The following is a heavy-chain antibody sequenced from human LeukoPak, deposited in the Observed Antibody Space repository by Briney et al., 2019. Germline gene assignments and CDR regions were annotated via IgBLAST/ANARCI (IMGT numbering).Heavy chain of an antibody. Sequence: GGSLRLSCAASGFTLSHYAMSWVRQAPGKGLEWVSSISGSGDNTYYAESVKGRFTISRDNSKNTLFLQMNSLRAEDTAVFYCGKRSGYTTGWFFDFWGQGTLVTVSS. J-gene: IGHJ4*02. CDR2: ISGSGDNT. D-gene: IGHD6-19*01. V-gene: IGHV3-23*01. CDR1: GFTLSHYA. CDR3: GKRSGYTTGWFFDF.